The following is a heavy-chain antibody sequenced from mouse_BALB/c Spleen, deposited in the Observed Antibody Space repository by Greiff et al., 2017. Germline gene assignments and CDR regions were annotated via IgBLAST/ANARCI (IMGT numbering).Heavy chain of an antibody. CDR2: IYPGDGDT. CDR1: GYAFSSYW. CDR3: AEGLRGYFDV. J-gene: IGHJ1*01. D-gene: IGHD2-4*01. Sequence: QVQLQQPGAELVRPGASVKISCKASGYAFSSYWMNWVKQRPGQGLEWIGQIYPGDGDTNYNGKFKGKATLTADKSSSTAYMQLSSLTSEDSAVYFCAEGLRGYFDVWGAGTTVTVSS. V-gene: IGHV1-80*01.